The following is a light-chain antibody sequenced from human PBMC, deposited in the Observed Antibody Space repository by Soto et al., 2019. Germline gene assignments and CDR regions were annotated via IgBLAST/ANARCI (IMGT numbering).Light chain of an antibody. Sequence: QSVLTHPASVSGSPGQSITISCTGTSSDVGGYNFVSWYQQYPGKAPKLTIYEVSNRPSGVSNRFSGSKSGNTASLTISGLQAEDESDYYCSSYTGSSTRYVFGTGTKVTVL. CDR1: SSDVGGYNF. CDR2: EVS. V-gene: IGLV2-14*01. CDR3: SSYTGSSTRYV. J-gene: IGLJ1*01.